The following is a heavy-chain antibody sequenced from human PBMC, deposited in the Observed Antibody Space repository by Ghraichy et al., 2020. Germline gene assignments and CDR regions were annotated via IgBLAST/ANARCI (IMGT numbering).Heavy chain of an antibody. V-gene: IGHV3-21*01. CDR3: AGGGGGTWYRNYFDY. CDR1: GFTFSSYS. CDR2: ISTSNTYI. Sequence: GSLRLSCAASGFTFSSYSMNWVRQAPGKGLEWVSSISTSNTYIYYADSVKGRFTISRGNAENSLYLQMNSLRAEDTAVYYCAGGGGGTWYRNYFDYWGQGTLVTVSS. J-gene: IGHJ4*02. D-gene: IGHD2-15*01.